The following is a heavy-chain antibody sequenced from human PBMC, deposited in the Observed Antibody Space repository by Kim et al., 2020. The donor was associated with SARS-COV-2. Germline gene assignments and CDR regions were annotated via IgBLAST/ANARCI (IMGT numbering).Heavy chain of an antibody. CDR2: ISGSGGST. CDR3: AKSRANYYDSSGYLSLFDY. Sequence: GGSLRLSCAASGFTFSSYAMSWVRQAPGKGLEWVSAISGSGGSTYYADSVKGRFTISRDNSKNTLYLQMNSLRAEDTAVYYCAKSRANYYDSSGYLSLFDYWGQGTLVTVSS. CDR1: GFTFSSYA. D-gene: IGHD3-22*01. J-gene: IGHJ4*02. V-gene: IGHV3-23*01.